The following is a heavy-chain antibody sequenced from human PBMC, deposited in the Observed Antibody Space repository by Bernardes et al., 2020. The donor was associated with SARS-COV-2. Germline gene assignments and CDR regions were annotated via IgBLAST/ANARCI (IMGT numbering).Heavy chain of an antibody. CDR3: ARVRGLRANWFDP. V-gene: IGHV4-59*01. CDR2: IYYSGST. CDR1: GGSISSYY. Sequence: ETLSLTCTVPGGSISSYYWSWIRQPPGKGLEWIGYIYYSGSTNYNPSLKSRVTISVDTSKNQFSLKLSSVTAADTAVYYCARVRGLRANWFDPWGQGTLVTVSS. J-gene: IGHJ5*02. D-gene: IGHD4-17*01.